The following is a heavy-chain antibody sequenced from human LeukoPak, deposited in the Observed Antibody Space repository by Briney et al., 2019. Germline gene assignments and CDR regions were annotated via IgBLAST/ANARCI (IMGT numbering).Heavy chain of an antibody. CDR2: ISGSGGST. CDR1: GFIFSSYA. J-gene: IGHJ4*02. D-gene: IGHD1-1*01. V-gene: IGHV3-23*01. Sequence: GGSLRLSCAASGFIFSSYAMSWVRQAPGKGLEWISGISGSGGSTYYADSVKGRFTIPRDNSKNTLYLQMSSLRAEDTAVYYCARDFSLTRLERPFDCWGQGTLVTVSS. CDR3: ARDFSLTRLERPFDC.